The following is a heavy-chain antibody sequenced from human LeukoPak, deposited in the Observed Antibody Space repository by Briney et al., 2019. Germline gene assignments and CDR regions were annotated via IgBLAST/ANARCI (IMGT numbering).Heavy chain of an antibody. CDR3: ARVKVGFGVVTTYYFDF. J-gene: IGHJ4*02. V-gene: IGHV4-59*01. Sequence: PSETLSLTCTVSGGSIGSYYWSWIRQPPGKGLEWIGYIYYSGSTNYNPSLKSRVTISVDTSKNQLSLKLSSVTAADTAVYYCARVKVGFGVVTTYYFDFWGQGTLVTVSS. D-gene: IGHD3-3*01. CDR1: GGSIGSYY. CDR2: IYYSGST.